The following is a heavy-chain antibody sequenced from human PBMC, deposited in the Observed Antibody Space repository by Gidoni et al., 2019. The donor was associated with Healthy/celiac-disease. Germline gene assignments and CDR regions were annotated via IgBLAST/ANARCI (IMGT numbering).Heavy chain of an antibody. CDR1: GDSISSSSYY. V-gene: IGHV4-39*07. CDR2: IYYSGST. J-gene: IGHJ5*02. D-gene: IGHD7-27*01. Sequence: QLQLQESGPGLVKPSETLSLTCTVSGDSISSSSYYWGWIRQPPGKGLEWIGSIYYSGSTYYNPSLKSRVTISVDTSKNQFSLKLSSVTAADTAVYYCARVGWTYDQTGNWFDPWGQGTLVTVSS. CDR3: ARVGWTYDQTGNWFDP.